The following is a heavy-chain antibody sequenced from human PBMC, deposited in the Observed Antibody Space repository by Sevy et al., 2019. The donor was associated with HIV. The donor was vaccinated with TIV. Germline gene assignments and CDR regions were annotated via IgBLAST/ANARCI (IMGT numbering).Heavy chain of an antibody. Sequence: GGSLRLSCTASGFTFGDYAMSWFRQAPGKGLEWVGFIRSKAYGGTTEYTASVKGRFTSSSDDSKSIAYLQMNSLKTEDRAVYYCTRDYYYDSRNDAFDIWGQGTMVTVSS. D-gene: IGHD3-22*01. CDR1: GFTFGDYA. CDR2: IRSKAYGGTT. CDR3: TRDYYYDSRNDAFDI. V-gene: IGHV3-49*01. J-gene: IGHJ3*02.